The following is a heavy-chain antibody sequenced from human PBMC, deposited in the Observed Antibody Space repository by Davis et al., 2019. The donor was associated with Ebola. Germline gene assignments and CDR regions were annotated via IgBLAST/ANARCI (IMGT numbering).Heavy chain of an antibody. CDR3: VRGGNSIKDLGAFDI. Sequence: MPSETLSLTCTVSGGSIISSGSYWGWVRQPPGKGLEWIASIYHSGNTYYDPSLKSRLTISADTSKNQFSLKLTSVTAADTAMFFCVRGGNSIKDLGAFDIWGQGTMVTVSP. V-gene: IGHV4-39*01. J-gene: IGHJ3*02. D-gene: IGHD4-23*01. CDR1: GGSIISSGSY. CDR2: IYHSGNT.